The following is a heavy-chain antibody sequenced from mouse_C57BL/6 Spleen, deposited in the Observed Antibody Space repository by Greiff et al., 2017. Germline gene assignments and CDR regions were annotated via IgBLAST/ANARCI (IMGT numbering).Heavy chain of an antibody. V-gene: IGHV1-4*01. CDR3: ARWGLRREDYFDY. J-gene: IGHJ2*01. D-gene: IGHD2-4*01. CDR1: GYTFTSYT. Sequence: VQLQQSGAELARPGASVKMSCKASGYTFTSYTMHWVKQRPGQGLEWIGYINPSSGYTKYNQKFKDKATLTADKSSSTAYMQLSSLTSEDSAVYYCARWGLRREDYFDYWGQGTTLTVSS. CDR2: INPSSGYT.